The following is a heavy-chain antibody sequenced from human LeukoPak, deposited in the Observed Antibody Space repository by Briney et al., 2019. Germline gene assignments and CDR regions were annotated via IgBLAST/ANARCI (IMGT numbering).Heavy chain of an antibody. CDR1: GFTFSSYG. J-gene: IGHJ4*02. CDR2: IWYDGSNK. V-gene: IGHV3-33*03. CDR3: AKDIRSSGPPYYFDY. D-gene: IGHD6-19*01. Sequence: GGSLRLSCAASGFTFSSYGMHWVRQAPGKGLEWVAVIWYDGSNKYYADSVKGRFTISRDNAKNSLYLQMNSLRAEDTALYYCAKDIRSSGPPYYFDYWGQGTLVTVSS.